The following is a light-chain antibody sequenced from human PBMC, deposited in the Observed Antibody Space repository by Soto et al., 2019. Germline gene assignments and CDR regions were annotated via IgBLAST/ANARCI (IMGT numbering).Light chain of an antibody. CDR2: EVT. J-gene: IGLJ3*02. Sequence: QSVLTQPASVSGSPGQSITISCTGTSRDVGGYNSVSWYQQHPGKAPKLMIYEVTNRPSGVPDRFSGSKSVNTASLTISGLQAEDEADYYGCSYAGSYTFGVFGGGTKLTVL. CDR3: CSYAGSYTFGV. V-gene: IGLV2-11*01. CDR1: SRDVGGYNS.